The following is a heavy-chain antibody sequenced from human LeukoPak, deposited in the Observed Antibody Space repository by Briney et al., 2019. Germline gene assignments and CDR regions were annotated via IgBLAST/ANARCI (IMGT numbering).Heavy chain of an antibody. Sequence: GGSLRRSCAASGFTFSSYAMSWVRQAPGKGLEWVSGISDSGGSTYYADSVKGRFTISRDNSKNTLYLQMNTLRAEDTAVYYCAKRAVTSWYDYFDYWGQGTLVTVSS. V-gene: IGHV3-23*01. CDR1: GFTFSSYA. CDR3: AKRAVTSWYDYFDY. D-gene: IGHD6-13*01. CDR2: ISDSGGST. J-gene: IGHJ4*02.